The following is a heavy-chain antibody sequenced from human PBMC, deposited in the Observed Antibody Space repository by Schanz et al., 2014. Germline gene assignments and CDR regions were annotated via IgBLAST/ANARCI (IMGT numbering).Heavy chain of an antibody. J-gene: IGHJ4*02. CDR3: ARLDPYCRSGTCSRAFDF. CDR2: ISGSGAST. D-gene: IGHD2-15*01. V-gene: IGHV3-23*01. CDR1: GFSFSSYA. Sequence: EMQLLESGGGLIQPGGSLRLSCATSGFSFSSYAINWVRQAPGKGLEWVSGISGSGASTYYADSVKGRFTISRDSSKNTLFLQMNSLRTEDTAVYYCARLDPYCRSGTCSRAFDFWGQGTLVTVSS.